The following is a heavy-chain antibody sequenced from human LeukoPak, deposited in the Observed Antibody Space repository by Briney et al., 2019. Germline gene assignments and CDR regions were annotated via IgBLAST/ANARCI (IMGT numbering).Heavy chain of an antibody. CDR1: GGSVSNGGYY. CDR3: ARGQGGRMDV. V-gene: IGHV4-31*03. J-gene: IGHJ6*02. CDR2: IHSSGNT. Sequence: SETLSLTCTVSGGSVSNGGYYWTWIRHLPGKGLEWIGYIHSSGNTDYNPSLKSRLTMSLDTSKNQFSLTVSSVTAADTAVYYCARGQGGRMDVWGQGTTVTVSS. D-gene: IGHD2-15*01.